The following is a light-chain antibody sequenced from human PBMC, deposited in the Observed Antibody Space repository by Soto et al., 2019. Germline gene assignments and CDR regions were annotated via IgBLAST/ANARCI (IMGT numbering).Light chain of an antibody. CDR2: AAS. CDR1: QGIRND. V-gene: IGKV1-6*01. Sequence: AIQMTKSPSSLSASVGEGVTITCRASQGIRNDLGWYQQKPGKAPKLLIYAASSLQSGVPSRFSGSGSGTDFTLTISSLQPEDFATYYCRQDYNYPWTFGQGTKVDIK. CDR3: RQDYNYPWT. J-gene: IGKJ1*01.